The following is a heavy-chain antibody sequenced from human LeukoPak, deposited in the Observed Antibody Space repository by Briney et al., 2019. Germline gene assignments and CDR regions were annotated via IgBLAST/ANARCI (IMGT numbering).Heavy chain of an antibody. Sequence: GGSLRLSCAASGFTFSSYAMSWVRQAPGKGLEWVSSISSSSSYIYYADSVKGRFTISRDNAKNSLYLQMNSLRAEDTAVYYCARDLQSFGYFDYWGQGTLVTVSS. J-gene: IGHJ4*02. CDR3: ARDLQSFGYFDY. CDR2: ISSSSSYI. V-gene: IGHV3-21*01. CDR1: GFTFSSYA. D-gene: IGHD3-16*01.